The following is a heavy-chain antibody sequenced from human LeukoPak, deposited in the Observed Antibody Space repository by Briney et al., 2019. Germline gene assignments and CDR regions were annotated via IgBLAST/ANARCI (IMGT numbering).Heavy chain of an antibody. CDR2: IYYSGST. CDR3: ARDRYCSGGSCYPHHWYFDL. D-gene: IGHD2-15*01. V-gene: IGHV4-31*03. CDR1: GGSISSGDYH. J-gene: IGHJ2*01. Sequence: SQTLSLTCTVSGGSISSGDYHWSWIRQHPGKGLEWIGYIYYSGSTYYNPSLKSRVTISVDTSKNQFSLKLSSVTAADTAVYYCARDRYCSGGSCYPHHWYFDLWGRGTLVTVSS.